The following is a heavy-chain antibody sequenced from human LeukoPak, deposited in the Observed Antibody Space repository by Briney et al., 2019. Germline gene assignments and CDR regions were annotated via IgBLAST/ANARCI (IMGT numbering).Heavy chain of an antibody. Sequence: SETLSLTCTVSGGSIITYYWSWLRQPPGKGLEWIGYIYDSGSTSYNPSLESRITMSVDTSKNQFSLKLNSVTAADTAVYYCARVVSSWYFDYWGQGTLVTVSS. CDR2: IYDSGST. V-gene: IGHV4-59*01. J-gene: IGHJ4*02. CDR1: GGSIITYY. CDR3: ARVVSSWYFDY. D-gene: IGHD6-13*01.